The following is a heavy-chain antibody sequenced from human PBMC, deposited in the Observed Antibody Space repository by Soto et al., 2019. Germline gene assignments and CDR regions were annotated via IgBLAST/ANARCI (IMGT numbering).Heavy chain of an antibody. Sequence: EVQLLESGGALEHPGGSLRLSCAASGFAFSTYAMTWVRQAPGKGLEWVSVISGSGGSSYYAASVKGRFTISRDNSKYTLYLQMNGLRAEATALYYCAKVTKRAAAGRYEYYKYGMDVWGQGTTVTVSS. CDR1: GFAFSTYA. D-gene: IGHD6-13*01. CDR2: ISGSGGSS. CDR3: AKVTKRAAAGRYEYYKYGMDV. V-gene: IGHV3-23*01. J-gene: IGHJ6*02.